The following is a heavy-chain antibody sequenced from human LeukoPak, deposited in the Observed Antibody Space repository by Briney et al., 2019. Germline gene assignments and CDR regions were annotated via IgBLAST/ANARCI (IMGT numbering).Heavy chain of an antibody. CDR3: AREYGSGSYFWTNWFDP. V-gene: IGHV1-8*01. CDR2: MNPNSGNT. CDR1: GYTFTSYD. Sequence: ASVKVSCKASGYTFTSYDINWVRQATGQGLEWMGWMNPNSGNTGYAQKFQGKVTMTRNTSISTAYMELSSLRSEDTAVYYCAREYGSGSYFWTNWFDPCGQGTLVTVSS. D-gene: IGHD3-10*01. J-gene: IGHJ5*02.